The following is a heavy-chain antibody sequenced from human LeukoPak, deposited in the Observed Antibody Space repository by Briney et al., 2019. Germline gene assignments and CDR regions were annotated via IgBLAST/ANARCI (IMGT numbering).Heavy chain of an antibody. CDR3: ARGKGKAGHPLDC. V-gene: IGHV4-4*02. Sequence: SGTLSLTCAVSGGSISSSNWWSWVRQPPGKGLEWIGEIYQSGSTNYNPSLKSRVTISVDKSKNQFTLKLSSVTAADTAVYYCARGKGKAGHPLDCWGQGILVTVSS. CDR2: IYQSGST. CDR1: GGSISSSNW. J-gene: IGHJ4*02. D-gene: IGHD6-19*01.